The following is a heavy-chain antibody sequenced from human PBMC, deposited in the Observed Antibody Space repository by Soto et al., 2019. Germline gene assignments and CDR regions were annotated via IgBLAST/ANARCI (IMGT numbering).Heavy chain of an antibody. Sequence: GGSLRLSCAASGFTFSSYAMKWVRQAPGKGLEWVSLISRSSTSTYYADSVKGRFTISRDNAKNTLYLQMNSLRAEDTAVYYCTSWDHGMGVWGQGTTVTVSS. J-gene: IGHJ6*02. CDR3: TSWDHGMGV. V-gene: IGHV3-21*04. D-gene: IGHD1-26*01. CDR2: ISRSSTST. CDR1: GFTFSSYA.